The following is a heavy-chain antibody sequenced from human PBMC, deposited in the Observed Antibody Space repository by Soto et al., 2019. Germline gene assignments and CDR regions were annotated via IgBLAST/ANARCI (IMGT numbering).Heavy chain of an antibody. Sequence: GEPLKICWKGAGYSFAGYWSTWVRQKPGKGLEWMGRIDPSDSQTYYSPSFRGHVTISVTKSITTVFLQWSSLRASDTAMYYCARQIYDSDTGPNFQYYFDSWGQGTPVTVSS. CDR3: ARQIYDSDTGPNFQYYFDS. CDR1: GYSFAGYW. CDR2: IDPSDSQT. J-gene: IGHJ4*02. V-gene: IGHV5-10-1*01. D-gene: IGHD3-22*01.